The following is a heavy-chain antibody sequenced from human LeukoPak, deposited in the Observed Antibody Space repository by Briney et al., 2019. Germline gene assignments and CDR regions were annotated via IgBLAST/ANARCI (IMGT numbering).Heavy chain of an antibody. J-gene: IGHJ4*02. CDR1: GGSFSGYY. CDR2: INHSGST. Sequence: SETLSLTCAVYGGSFSGYYWSWIRQPPGKGLEWIGEINHSGSTNYNPSLKSRVTISVDTSKNQFSLKLSSVTAADTAVYYCALGNSLPEVDYWGQGTLVTVSS. D-gene: IGHD1/OR15-1a*01. CDR3: ALGNSLPEVDY. V-gene: IGHV4-34*01.